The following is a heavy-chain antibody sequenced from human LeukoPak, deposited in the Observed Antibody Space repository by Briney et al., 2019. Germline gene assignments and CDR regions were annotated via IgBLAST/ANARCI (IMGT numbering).Heavy chain of an antibody. Sequence: SETLSLTCTVSGGSISSYYWSWIRQPPGKGLEWIGYIYYSGSTNYNPSLKSRVTISVDTSKNQFSLKLSSVTAADTAVYYCARRLLWFGEAGWFDPWGQGTLDTVSS. CDR1: GGSISSYY. J-gene: IGHJ5*02. D-gene: IGHD3-10*01. V-gene: IGHV4-59*01. CDR3: ARRLLWFGEAGWFDP. CDR2: IYYSGST.